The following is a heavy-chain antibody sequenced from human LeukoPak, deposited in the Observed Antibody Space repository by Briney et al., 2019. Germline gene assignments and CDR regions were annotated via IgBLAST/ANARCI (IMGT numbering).Heavy chain of an antibody. Sequence: SETLSLTCTVSGDSISSYYWSWIRQPPGKGLEWIGYIYYSGSTYYNPSLKSRVTISVDTSKNQFSLKLSSVTAADTAVYYCARDSTDDSSGYYRIRNFDYWGQGTLVTVSS. D-gene: IGHD3-22*01. J-gene: IGHJ4*02. CDR2: IYYSGST. CDR1: GDSISSYY. CDR3: ARDSTDDSSGYYRIRNFDY. V-gene: IGHV4-30-4*08.